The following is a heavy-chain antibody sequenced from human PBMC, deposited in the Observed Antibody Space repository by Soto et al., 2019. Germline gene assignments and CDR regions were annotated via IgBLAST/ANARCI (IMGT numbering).Heavy chain of an antibody. CDR2: ISVNNGNT. Sequence: QVQLVQSGAELKKPGASAKVSCKASGYMFTSYGISWVRQAPGQGLEWMAWISVNNGNTNYAQKFQGRVTMTTDTSTNTAHMELRCLIYDDTAVYYCSTFNGSGTNYYMDVWGKGTTVIVSS. CDR3: STFNGSGTNYYMDV. D-gene: IGHD3-10*01. J-gene: IGHJ6*03. V-gene: IGHV1-18*01. CDR1: GYMFTSYG.